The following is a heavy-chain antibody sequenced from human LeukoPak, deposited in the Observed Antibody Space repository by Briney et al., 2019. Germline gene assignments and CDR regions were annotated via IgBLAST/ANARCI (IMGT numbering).Heavy chain of an antibody. J-gene: IGHJ3*02. CDR3: ARDSYDRGGDAFDI. V-gene: IGHV1-18*01. CDR1: GYTFTSYG. CDR2: ISAYNGST. D-gene: IGHD3-22*01. Sequence: ASVKVSCKASGYTFTSYGISWVRQAPGQGLEWMGWISAYNGSTNYAQKLQGRVTMTTDTSTSTAYMELRSLRSDDTAVYYCARDSYDRGGDAFDIWGQGTMVTVSS.